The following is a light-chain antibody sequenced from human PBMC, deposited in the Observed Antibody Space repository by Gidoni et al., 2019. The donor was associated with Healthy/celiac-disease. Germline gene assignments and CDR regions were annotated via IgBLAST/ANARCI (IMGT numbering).Light chain of an antibody. CDR3: QQSYSKGLT. CDR2: AAS. J-gene: IGKJ4*01. CDR1: QSISSY. V-gene: IGKV1-39*01. Sequence: DIQMTHSPSSLSASVGDRVTITCRASQSISSYLNWYQHKPGKATKLLIYAASSLQSGVPSRFSGSGSGTDFTLTISSLQPEDFATYYCQQSYSKGLTFGGGTKVEIK.